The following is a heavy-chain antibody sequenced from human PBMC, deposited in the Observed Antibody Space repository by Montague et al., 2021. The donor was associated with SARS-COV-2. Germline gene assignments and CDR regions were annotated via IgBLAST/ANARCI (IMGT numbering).Heavy chain of an antibody. D-gene: IGHD4-23*01. V-gene: IGHV4-59*01. CDR3: AGGRGDYGGNPFDY. J-gene: IGHJ4*02. CDR2: IYYSGST. CDR1: GVSITTYY. Sequence: SETLSLTCTVSGVSITTYYWSWIRQPPGQGLEWIGYIYYSGSTYYTPSLKSRVSFSVAASKNEFSLRLTSVGAADTAVYYCAGGRGDYGGNPFDYWGQGTLVTVSS.